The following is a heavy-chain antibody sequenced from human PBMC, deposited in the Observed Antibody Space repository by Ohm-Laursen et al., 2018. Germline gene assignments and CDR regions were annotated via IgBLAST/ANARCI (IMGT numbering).Heavy chain of an antibody. V-gene: IGHV4-31*02. CDR1: GDSISSGGYY. CDR3: ARRHSSGVAFDY. D-gene: IGHD3-22*01. J-gene: IGHJ4*02. CDR2: IYDSGRT. Sequence: TLSLTCTVSGDSISSGGYYWSWIRQHPGKGLEWIGYIYDSGRTYYNPSLKSRLTISVDTSKSQFSLKLSSVTAADTAMYYCARRHSSGVAFDYWGQGALVIVSS.